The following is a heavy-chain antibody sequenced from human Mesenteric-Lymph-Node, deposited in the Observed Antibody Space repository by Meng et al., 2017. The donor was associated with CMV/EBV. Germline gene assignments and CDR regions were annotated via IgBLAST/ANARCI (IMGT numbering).Heavy chain of an antibody. Sequence: GGSLRLSCAASGFTFSSYWMSWVRQAPGKGLEWVSTLKQDGSEKYYVDSVKGRFTISRDIAKNSLYLQMNSLRAEDTAVYYCARLKGGRAAFDIWGQGTMVTVSS. J-gene: IGHJ3*02. CDR3: ARLKGGRAAFDI. CDR1: GFTFSSYW. V-gene: IGHV3-7*01. CDR2: LKQDGSEK. D-gene: IGHD1-1*01.